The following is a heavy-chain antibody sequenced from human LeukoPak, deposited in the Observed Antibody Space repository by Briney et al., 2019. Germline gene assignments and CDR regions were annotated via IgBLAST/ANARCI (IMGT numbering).Heavy chain of an antibody. Sequence: SETLSLTCAVYGGSFSGYYWSWIRQPPRKGLEWIGEINHSGSTNYNPSLKSRVTISVDTSKSQFSLKLSSVTAADTAVYYCARCGSERWSFDYWGQGTLVTVSS. D-gene: IGHD4-23*01. CDR3: ARCGSERWSFDY. J-gene: IGHJ4*02. V-gene: IGHV4-34*01. CDR2: INHSGST. CDR1: GGSFSGYY.